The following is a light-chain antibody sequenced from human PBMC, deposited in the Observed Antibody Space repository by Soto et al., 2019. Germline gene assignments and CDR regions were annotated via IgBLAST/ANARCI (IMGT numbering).Light chain of an antibody. V-gene: IGKV1-39*01. J-gene: IGKJ5*01. Sequence: DIQMTQSPSSLSASVGDRVTITCRASQSIGRFLNWYQQKPGKAPKLLIYAASTLQSGVPSRFSGSGSGTDFTLTISSLQPEDFATYYCQQSYSTPPITFGQGTRLE. CDR2: AAS. CDR3: QQSYSTPPIT. CDR1: QSIGRF.